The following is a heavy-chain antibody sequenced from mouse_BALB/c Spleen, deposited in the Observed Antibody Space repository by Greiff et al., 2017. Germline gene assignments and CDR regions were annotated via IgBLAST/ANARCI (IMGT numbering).Heavy chain of an antibody. D-gene: IGHD2-4*01. Sequence: EVKVVESGGGLVKPGGSLKLSCAASGFTFSSYTMSWVRQTPEKRLEWVATISSGGGNTYYPDSVKGRFTISRDNAKNNLYLQMSSLRSEDTALYYCASIYYDYDWYFDVWGAGTTVTVSS. V-gene: IGHV5-9*03. CDR3: ASIYYDYDWYFDV. CDR1: GFTFSSYT. CDR2: ISSGGGNT. J-gene: IGHJ1*01.